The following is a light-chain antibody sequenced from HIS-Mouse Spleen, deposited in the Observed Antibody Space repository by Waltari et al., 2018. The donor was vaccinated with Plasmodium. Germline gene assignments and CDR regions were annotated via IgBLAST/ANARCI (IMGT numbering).Light chain of an antibody. CDR3: YSTDSSGNHRV. CDR2: EDS. V-gene: IGLV3-10*01. J-gene: IGLJ3*02. Sequence: SYELTQPPSVSVSPGQTARITCSGDAFPKKYAYWYQQKAGPGPVLVIYEDSKGPSGIPKRFSGYSSGIMATLTISGAQVEDEADYYCYSTDSSGNHRVFGGGTKLTVL. CDR1: AFPKKY.